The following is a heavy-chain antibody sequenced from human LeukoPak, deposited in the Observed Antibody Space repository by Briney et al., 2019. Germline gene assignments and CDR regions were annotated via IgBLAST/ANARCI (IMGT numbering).Heavy chain of an antibody. V-gene: IGHV1-2*02. Sequence: ASVEVSCKASGYTLTGYYMHWVRQAPGQGLEWMGWINPNTGGTDYTQKFQGRVTMTRDTSISTAYMELSRLRSDDAAVYYCAVKMGYCSSSRCLTGFDYWGQGTLVTVSS. D-gene: IGHD2-2*01. CDR2: INPNTGGT. CDR1: GYTLTGYY. J-gene: IGHJ4*02. CDR3: AVKMGYCSSSRCLTGFDY.